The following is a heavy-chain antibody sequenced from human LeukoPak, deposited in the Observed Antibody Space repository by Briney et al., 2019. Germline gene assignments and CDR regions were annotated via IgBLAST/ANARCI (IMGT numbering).Heavy chain of an antibody. CDR3: AKDKLHTWYFDL. Sequence: GGSLRLSCTASGFSLSPYAMTWVRQAPGKGLESLSAISASGSGTDYADSVKGRFTISRDDSKNMLYLEMNSLRAEDAALYYCAKDKLHTWYFDLWGRGTLVTVSS. D-gene: IGHD4-23*01. J-gene: IGHJ2*01. V-gene: IGHV3-23*01. CDR1: GFSLSPYA. CDR2: ISASGSGT.